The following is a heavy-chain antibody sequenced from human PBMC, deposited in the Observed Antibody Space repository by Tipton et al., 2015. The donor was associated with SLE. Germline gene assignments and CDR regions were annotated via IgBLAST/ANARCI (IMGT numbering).Heavy chain of an antibody. Sequence: GLVKPSETLSLSCNVSGGSISSHYWSWIRQAPGKGLEWIGYIYSSGSTNYNPSLKSRVTISVDTSKNHFSLRLTSVTAADTAVYYCARGIVAAFYYWGQGTLVTVSS. CDR1: GGSISSHY. D-gene: IGHD6-6*01. CDR3: ARGIVAAFYY. CDR2: IYSSGST. J-gene: IGHJ4*02. V-gene: IGHV4-59*08.